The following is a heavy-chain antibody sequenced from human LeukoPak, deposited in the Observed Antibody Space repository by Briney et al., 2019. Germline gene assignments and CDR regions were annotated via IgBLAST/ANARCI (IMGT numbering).Heavy chain of an antibody. CDR1: GYTFTSYD. D-gene: IGHD3-16*02. Sequence: ASVKVSCKASGYTFTSYDINWVRQATGQGLEWMGWMNPNSGNTGYAQKFQGRVTMTRNTSISTAYMELSSLRSEDTAVYYCARNSNSHVYDYIWGSYRWLYDSSMDAWGKGPTVTASS. CDR3: ARNSNSHVYDYIWGSYRWLYDSSMDA. J-gene: IGHJ6*03. CDR2: MNPNSGNT. V-gene: IGHV1-8*01.